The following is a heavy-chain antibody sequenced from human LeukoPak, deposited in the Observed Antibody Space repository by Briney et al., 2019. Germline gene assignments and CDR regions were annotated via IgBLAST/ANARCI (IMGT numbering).Heavy chain of an antibody. V-gene: IGHV3-48*01. CDR3: ARVSARGYDY. Sequence: AGGSLRLSCAASGFMFDTYIRTWVRQAPGKGLEWISYINSINAVYYTDSVQGRFNISRDNAKNSLYLQMNSLRVEDTAMYYCARVSARGYDYWGRGTLVTVSS. CDR2: INSINAV. J-gene: IGHJ4*02. CDR1: GFMFDTYI. D-gene: IGHD5-18*01.